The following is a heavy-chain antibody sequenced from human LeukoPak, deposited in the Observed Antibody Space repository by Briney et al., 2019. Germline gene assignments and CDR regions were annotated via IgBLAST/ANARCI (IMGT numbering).Heavy chain of an antibody. CDR1: GGSFSGYY. CDR2: INHSGST. J-gene: IGHJ4*02. D-gene: IGHD3-22*01. CDR3: ASLGDPYYYDSSGYRLPSDY. V-gene: IGHV4-34*01. Sequence: SETLSLTCAVYGGSFSGYYWSWIRQPPGKGLEWIGEINHSGSTNYNPSLKSRVTISVDTSKNQFSLKLSSVTAADTAVYYCASLGDPYYYDSSGYRLPSDYWGQGTLVTVSS.